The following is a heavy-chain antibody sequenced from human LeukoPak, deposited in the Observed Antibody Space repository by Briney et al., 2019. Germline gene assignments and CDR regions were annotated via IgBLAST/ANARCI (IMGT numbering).Heavy chain of an antibody. CDR1: GFTFSSYS. CDR3: ARDSRYCRSTSCFFDY. CDR2: ISSSSSYI. V-gene: IGHV3-21*01. Sequence: GGSLRLSCAASGFTFSSYSMNWVRQAPGKGLEWVSSISSSSSYIYYADSVKGRFTISRDNAKNSLYLQMNSLRAEDTAVYYCARDSRYCRSTSCFFDYWGQGTLVTVSS. D-gene: IGHD2-2*01. J-gene: IGHJ4*02.